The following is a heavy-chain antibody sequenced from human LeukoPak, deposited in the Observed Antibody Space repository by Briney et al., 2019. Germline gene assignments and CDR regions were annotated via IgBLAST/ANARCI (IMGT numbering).Heavy chain of an antibody. CDR3: ARADATYYYYYMDV. V-gene: IGHV4-59*01. CDR2: IYYSGST. Sequence: PSETLSLTCTVSGGSISSYYWSWIRQPPGKGLEWIGYIYYSGSTNYNPSLKSRVTISVDTSKNQFSLKLSSVTAADTAVYYCARADATYYYYYMDVWGKGTTVIVSS. CDR1: GGSISSYY. D-gene: IGHD2-2*01. J-gene: IGHJ6*03.